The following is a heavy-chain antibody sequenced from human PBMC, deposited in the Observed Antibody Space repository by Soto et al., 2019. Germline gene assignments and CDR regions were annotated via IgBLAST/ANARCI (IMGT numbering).Heavy chain of an antibody. CDR3: ARCHRGLRCHLDS. D-gene: IGHD4-17*01. J-gene: IGHJ4*02. CDR2: ISWNSNTI. Sequence: GGSLRLSCAASGFTFDNYAMHWVRQAPGKGLEWVSGISWNSNTIAYADSVKGRFTISRDNAKNSLYLQMNSLRAEDTAFYYCARCHRGLRCHLDSWGQGTLVTVSS. CDR1: GFTFDNYA. V-gene: IGHV3-9*01.